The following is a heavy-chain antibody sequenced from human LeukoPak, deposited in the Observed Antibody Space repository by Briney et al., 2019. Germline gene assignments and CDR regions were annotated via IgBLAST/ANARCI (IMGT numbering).Heavy chain of an antibody. Sequence: ASVKVSCKVSGSSLSELFIHWVRQAPGQGLEWMGWINPNSGGTNYAQKFQGRVTMTRDTSISTAYMELSRLRSDDTAVYYCATNWGYGDYLNYYYYYMDVWGKGTTVTVSS. D-gene: IGHD4-17*01. CDR1: GSSLSELF. CDR3: ATNWGYGDYLNYYYYYMDV. CDR2: INPNSGGT. V-gene: IGHV1-2*02. J-gene: IGHJ6*03.